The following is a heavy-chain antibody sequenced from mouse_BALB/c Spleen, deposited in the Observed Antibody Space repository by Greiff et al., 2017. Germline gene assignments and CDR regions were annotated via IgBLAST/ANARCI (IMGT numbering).Heavy chain of an antibody. CDR3: ARGDWLILYFDY. D-gene: IGHD2-3*01. CDR1: GFTFSSYC. J-gene: IGHJ2*01. V-gene: IGHV5-6-3*01. Sequence: EVQGVESGGGLVQPGGSLKLSCAASGFTFSSYCMSWVRQTPDKRLELVATINSNGGSTYYPDSVKGRFTISRDNAKNTLYLQMSSLKSEDTAMYYCARGDWLILYFDYWGQGTTLTVSS. CDR2: INSNGGST.